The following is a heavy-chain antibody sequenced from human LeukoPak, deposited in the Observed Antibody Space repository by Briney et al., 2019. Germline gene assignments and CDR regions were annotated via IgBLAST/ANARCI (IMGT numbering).Heavy chain of an antibody. Sequence: GGSLRLSCAASGSYWMHWVRQAPGKGLDWVALISWHGTTTYYADSVKGRFTISRDSTKNSLYLQMNSLRTEDTALYYCARAPYGNYGTLDYWGQGTLVTVSS. V-gene: IGHV3-43*01. J-gene: IGHJ4*02. CDR2: ISWHGTTT. CDR1: GSYW. D-gene: IGHD4-11*01. CDR3: ARAPYGNYGTLDY.